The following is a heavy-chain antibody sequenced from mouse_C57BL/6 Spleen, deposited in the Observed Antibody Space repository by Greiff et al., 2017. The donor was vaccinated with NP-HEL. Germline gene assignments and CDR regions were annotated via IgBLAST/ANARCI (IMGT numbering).Heavy chain of an antibody. D-gene: IGHD1-1*01. CDR3: ARGDGSRWFAY. V-gene: IGHV5-4*01. J-gene: IGHJ3*01. Sequence: EVQLVESGGGLVKPGGSLKLSCAASGFTFSSYAMSWVRQTPEKRLEWVATISDGGSYTYYPDNVKGRFTISRDNAKNNLYLQMSHLKSEDTAMYYCARGDGSRWFAYWGQGTLVTVSA. CDR1: GFTFSSYA. CDR2: ISDGGSYT.